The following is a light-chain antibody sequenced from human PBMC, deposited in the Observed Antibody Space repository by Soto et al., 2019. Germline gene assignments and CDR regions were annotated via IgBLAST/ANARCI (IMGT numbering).Light chain of an antibody. Sequence: IQLTQSPSSLAASVGDRVTITCRASQGISSYLAWYQQRPGKAPKLLIYGTSSLQSGVPSRFSGSGSGTEFTLTISRLRPDDFATYFCNSRAFGQGTRLEIK. J-gene: IGKJ5*01. CDR1: QGISSY. CDR2: GTS. V-gene: IGKV1-9*01. CDR3: NSRA.